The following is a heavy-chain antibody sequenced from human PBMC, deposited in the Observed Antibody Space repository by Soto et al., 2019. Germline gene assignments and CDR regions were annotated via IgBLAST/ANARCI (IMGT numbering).Heavy chain of an antibody. J-gene: IGHJ3*02. CDR1: GGTFSSYA. CDR2: RIPIFGTA. Sequence: QVQLVQSGAEVKKPGSSVKVSCKASGGTFSSYAISWVRQAPGQGLEWMGGRIPIFGTANYAQKFQGRVTITADDSTSTAYMELSSLRSEDTAVYYCAGDGVVTAPGAFDIWGQGTTVTVSS. CDR3: AGDGVVTAPGAFDI. V-gene: IGHV1-69*01. D-gene: IGHD2-21*02.